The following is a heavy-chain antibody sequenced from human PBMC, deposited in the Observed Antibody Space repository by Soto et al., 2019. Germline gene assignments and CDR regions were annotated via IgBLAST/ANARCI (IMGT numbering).Heavy chain of an antibody. Sequence: EVQLVESGGGLVQPGGSLRLSGAASGFTFNNYWIHWVRQAPGKGLMWVSRINGDGTTTNYADSVRGRFAISRDNAENTVYLQMNSLRAEDTALYYCARGVRGHYGKDVWGQGTTVTVSS. CDR1: GFTFNNYW. CDR2: INGDGTTT. J-gene: IGHJ6*02. V-gene: IGHV3-74*01. CDR3: ARGVRGHYGKDV. D-gene: IGHD3-10*01.